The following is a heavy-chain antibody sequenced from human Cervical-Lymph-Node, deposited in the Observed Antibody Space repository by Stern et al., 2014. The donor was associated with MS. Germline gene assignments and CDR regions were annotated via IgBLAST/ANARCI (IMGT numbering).Heavy chain of an antibody. V-gene: IGHV1-69*01. CDR1: GGTFNVYA. CDR3: ARDGRHTNNYGLDV. J-gene: IGHJ6*02. CDR2: IIPIIGIA. Sequence: QVQLVESGAEVKKPGSSVKVSCHTSGGTFNVYAINWLRQAPGQGLEWMGGIIPIIGIANYAQKVQCRVTITADESTRTSSIQLSSLTSNDTAVYYCARDGRHTNNYGLDVWGQGTTVTVSS.